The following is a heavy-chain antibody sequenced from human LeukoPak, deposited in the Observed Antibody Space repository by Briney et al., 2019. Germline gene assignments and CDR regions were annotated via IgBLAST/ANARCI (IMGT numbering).Heavy chain of an antibody. CDR2: ISGSGGST. Sequence: GGSLRLSCAASGFTFSSYAMSWVRQAPGKGLEWVSTISGSGGSTYYADPVKGRFTIFRDNSKNTLYLQMNSLRAEDTAVYYCAKDRQLDWFDPWGQGTLVTVSS. CDR3: AKDRQLDWFDP. V-gene: IGHV3-23*01. D-gene: IGHD6-19*01. J-gene: IGHJ5*02. CDR1: GFTFSSYA.